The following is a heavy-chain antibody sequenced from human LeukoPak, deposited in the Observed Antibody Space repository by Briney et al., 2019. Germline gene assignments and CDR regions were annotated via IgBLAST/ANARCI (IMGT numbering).Heavy chain of an antibody. CDR3: TRDNYYDSRVPFDY. CDR2: IYYSGST. J-gene: IGHJ4*02. Sequence: SQTLSLTCTVSGGSISSGDYYWSWIRQPPGKGLEWIGYIYYSGSTYYNPSLKSRVTISVDTSKNQFSLKLSSVTAADTAVYYCTRDNYYDSRVPFDYWGQGTLVTVSS. V-gene: IGHV4-30-4*08. D-gene: IGHD3-22*01. CDR1: GGSISSGDYY.